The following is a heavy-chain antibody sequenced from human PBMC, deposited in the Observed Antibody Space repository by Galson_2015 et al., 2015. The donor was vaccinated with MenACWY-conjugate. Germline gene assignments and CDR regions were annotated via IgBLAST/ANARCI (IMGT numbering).Heavy chain of an antibody. J-gene: IGHJ4*02. CDR1: GYILPDYW. CDR3: ASQRGGNWGKIF. CDR2: IFPADSNT. V-gene: IGHV5-51*01. D-gene: IGHD7-27*01. Sequence: QSGAEVKKPGESLKISCQGSGYILPDYWIGWVRQMPGKGLEWMGAIFPADSNTKVSPSFQGQVTISADRSINTAYLQWSSLKASDTAMYYCASQRGGNWGKIFWGQGTLVTISS.